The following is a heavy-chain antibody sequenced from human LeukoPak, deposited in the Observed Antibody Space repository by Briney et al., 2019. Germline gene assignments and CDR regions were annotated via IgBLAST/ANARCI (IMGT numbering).Heavy chain of an antibody. CDR2: TSYNGRNK. J-gene: IGHJ4*02. V-gene: IGHV3-30*18. Sequence: GGSLRLSCAASGFTFSTFGMHWVRQAPGKGLEWVALTSYNGRNKYYADSVKGRFTISRDNSKNTLYLQMISLRAEDTAVYYCAKSGYNRFDYWGQGTLVTVSS. CDR3: AKSGYNRFDY. D-gene: IGHD5-24*01. CDR1: GFTFSTFG.